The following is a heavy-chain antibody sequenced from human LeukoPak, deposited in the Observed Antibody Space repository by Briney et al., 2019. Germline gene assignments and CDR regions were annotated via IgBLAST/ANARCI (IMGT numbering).Heavy chain of an antibody. Sequence: ASVKVSCKASGGTFSSYAISWVRQAPGQGLEWMGWINPNSGGTNYAQKFQGWVTMTRDTSISTAYMELSRLRSDDTAVYYCARLRGYSYGYAFDIWGQGTTVTVSS. CDR1: GGTFSSYA. D-gene: IGHD5-18*01. V-gene: IGHV1-2*04. CDR3: ARLRGYSYGYAFDI. J-gene: IGHJ3*02. CDR2: INPNSGGT.